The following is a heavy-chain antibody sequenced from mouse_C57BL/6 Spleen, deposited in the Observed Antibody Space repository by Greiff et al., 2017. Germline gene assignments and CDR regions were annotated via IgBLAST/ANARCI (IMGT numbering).Heavy chain of an antibody. CDR2: ISDGGSYT. CDR3: ARDNGYGSSYGYFDV. V-gene: IGHV5-4*01. D-gene: IGHD1-1*01. Sequence: EVQLVESGGGLVKPGGSLKLSCAASGFTFSSYAMSWVRQTPEKRLEWVATISDGGSYTYYPDNVKGRFTISRDNAKNNLYLQMSHLKSEDTAMYYCARDNGYGSSYGYFDVWGTGTTVTVSS. J-gene: IGHJ1*03. CDR1: GFTFSSYA.